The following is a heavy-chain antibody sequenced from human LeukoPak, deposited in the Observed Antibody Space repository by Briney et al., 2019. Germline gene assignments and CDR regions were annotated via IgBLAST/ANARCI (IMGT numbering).Heavy chain of an antibody. J-gene: IGHJ3*02. D-gene: IGHD6-19*01. CDR3: SRFRLAVAGRAFDI. CDR2: IYDSGST. CDR1: GGSINSYY. V-gene: IGHV4-59*01. Sequence: PSETLSLTCTVSGGSINSYYWSWIRQPPGKGLEWIGYIYDSGSTNYNPSLKSRVTISVDTSKNQFSLKLSSVTAADTAVYYCSRFRLAVAGRAFDIWGQGTMVTVSS.